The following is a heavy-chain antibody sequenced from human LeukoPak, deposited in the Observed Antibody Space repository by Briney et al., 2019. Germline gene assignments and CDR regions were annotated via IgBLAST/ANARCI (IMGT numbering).Heavy chain of an antibody. CDR3: ARASLYGSGKGYFDY. J-gene: IGHJ4*02. CDR1: GGSFSGYY. V-gene: IGHV4-34*01. D-gene: IGHD3-10*01. Sequence: SETLSLTCAVYGGSFSGYYWSWIRQPPGKGLEWIGEINHSGSTNYNPSLKSRVTISVDTSKNQFSLKLSSVTAADTTVYYCARASLYGSGKGYFDYWGQGTLVTVSS. CDR2: INHSGST.